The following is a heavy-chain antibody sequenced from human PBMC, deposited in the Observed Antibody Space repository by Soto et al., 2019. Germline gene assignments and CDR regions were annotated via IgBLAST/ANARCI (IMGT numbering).Heavy chain of an antibody. CDR3: ARARFSHWSQDYYGLDV. CDR1: GSLPVGSLSTYF. D-gene: IGHD3-3*01. CDR2: INHSGSP. Sequence: SETLSLTCGLSGSLPVGSLSTYFWTWIRQPPGKGLEWIGEINHSGSPNYSPSLRGRVTISLDTSKKQFSLNLSSVTAADTAVYFCARARFSHWSQDYYGLDVWGQGTTVTVSS. V-gene: IGHV4-34*01. J-gene: IGHJ6*02.